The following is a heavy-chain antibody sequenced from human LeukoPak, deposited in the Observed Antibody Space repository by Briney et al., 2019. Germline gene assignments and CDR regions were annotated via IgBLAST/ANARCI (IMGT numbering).Heavy chain of an antibody. CDR3: AKPYSSGHDAFDI. V-gene: IGHV3-30*02. J-gene: IGHJ3*02. CDR2: IRFDGRNQ. CDR1: GFTFRTYG. D-gene: IGHD6-19*01. Sequence: SGGSLRLSCATSGFTFRTYGMHWVRQAPGQGLEWVGFIRFDGRNQYYGDSVKGRFTISRDDSKNTLYLQMNSLRAEDTAVYYCAKPYSSGHDAFDIWGQGTMVTVPS.